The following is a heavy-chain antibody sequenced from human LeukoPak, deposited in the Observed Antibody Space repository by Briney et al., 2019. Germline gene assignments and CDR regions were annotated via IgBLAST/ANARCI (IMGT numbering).Heavy chain of an antibody. Sequence: SETLSLTCTVSGGSISSYYWSWIRQPAGKGLEWIGRIYTSGSTNYNPSLKSRVTMSVDTSKNQFSLKLSSVTAADTAVYYCARGNILCSGGSRSTNIANWGQGTLVTVSS. J-gene: IGHJ4*02. CDR2: IYTSGST. CDR3: ARGNILCSGGSRSTNIAN. V-gene: IGHV4-4*07. D-gene: IGHD2-15*01. CDR1: GGSISSYY.